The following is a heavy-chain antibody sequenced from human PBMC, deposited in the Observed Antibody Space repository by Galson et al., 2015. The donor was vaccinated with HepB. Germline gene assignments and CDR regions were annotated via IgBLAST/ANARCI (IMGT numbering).Heavy chain of an antibody. CDR2: IIPIFGTA. Sequence: SVKVSCKASGGTFSSYAISWVRQAPGQGLEWMGGIIPIFGTANYAQKFQGRVTITADGSTSTAYMELSSLRSEDTAVYYCASKPRQWLVREDYYYGMDVWGQGTTVTVSS. CDR1: GGTFSSYA. V-gene: IGHV1-69*13. D-gene: IGHD6-19*01. J-gene: IGHJ6*02. CDR3: ASKPRQWLVREDYYYGMDV.